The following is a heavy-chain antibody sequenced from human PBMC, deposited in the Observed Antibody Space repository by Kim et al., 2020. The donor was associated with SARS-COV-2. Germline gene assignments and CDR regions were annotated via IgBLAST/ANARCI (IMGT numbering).Heavy chain of an antibody. D-gene: IGHD2-2*01. V-gene: IGHV1-24*01. CDR3: ATSHPIVVVPAAPEWAFDY. J-gene: IGHJ4*02. Sequence: ASVKVSCKVSGYTLTELSMHWVRQAPGKGLEWMGGFDPEDGETIYAQKFQGRVTMTEDTSTDTAYMELSSLRSEDTAVYYCATSHPIVVVPAAPEWAFDYWGQGTLVTVSS. CDR1: GYTLTELS. CDR2: FDPEDGET.